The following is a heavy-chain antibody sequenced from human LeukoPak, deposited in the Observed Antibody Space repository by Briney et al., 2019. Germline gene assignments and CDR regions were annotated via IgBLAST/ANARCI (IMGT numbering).Heavy chain of an antibody. CDR1: GFTFSSYW. CDR3: AKSGRVFDTSGYYWFPN. CDR2: ISGRGANT. D-gene: IGHD3-22*01. J-gene: IGHJ4*02. Sequence: GGSLRLSCAASGFTFSSYWMTWVRQAPGKGLEWVSSISGRGANTHYADSVKGRFTISGDYSKNTLNLQMNSLRAEDTAVYYCAKSGRVFDTSGYYWFPNWGQGILVTVSS. V-gene: IGHV3-23*01.